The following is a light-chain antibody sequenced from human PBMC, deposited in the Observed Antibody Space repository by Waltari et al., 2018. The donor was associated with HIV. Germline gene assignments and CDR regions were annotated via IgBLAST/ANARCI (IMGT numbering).Light chain of an antibody. Sequence: QSVLTQPPSAYGTPGQRVPLSCSGCGSTIGRNTVNWYPQLPGTAPKLLIYTDNQRPSGVPDRFSGSKSDTSASLAISGLQSEDEADYYCSTWDDGLDGPGFGGGTKLTVL. V-gene: IGLV1-44*01. CDR1: GSTIGRNT. CDR2: TDN. J-gene: IGLJ3*02. CDR3: STWDDGLDGPG.